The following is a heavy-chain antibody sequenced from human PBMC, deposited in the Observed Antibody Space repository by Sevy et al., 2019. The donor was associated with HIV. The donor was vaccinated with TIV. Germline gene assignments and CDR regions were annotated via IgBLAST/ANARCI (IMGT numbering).Heavy chain of an antibody. J-gene: IGHJ4*02. CDR2: IKSKTDGGTT. V-gene: IGHV3-15*07. Sequence: GGSLRLSCAASGFTFSNAWMNWVRQAPGKGLEWVGRIKSKTDGGTTDYAAPVKGRFTISRDDSKNTLYLQMNSLKTEDTAVYYCTTDILLGEYDSSGYRDYWCQGTLVTVSS. CDR3: TTDILLGEYDSSGYRDY. D-gene: IGHD3-22*01. CDR1: GFTFSNAW.